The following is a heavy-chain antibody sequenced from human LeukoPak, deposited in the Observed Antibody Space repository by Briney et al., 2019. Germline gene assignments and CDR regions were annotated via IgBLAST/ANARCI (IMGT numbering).Heavy chain of an antibody. V-gene: IGHV3-20*04. CDR3: ARGSGSSWYFYFDY. CDR1: RFTVSSNY. D-gene: IGHD6-13*01. J-gene: IGHJ4*02. Sequence: GGSLRLSCAASRFTVSSNYMSWVRQAPGKGLEWVSGIKWDGGRTGYADSVKGRFTISRDNAKNSVYLQMNSLRAEDTALYYCARGSGSSWYFYFDYWGQGTLVTVSS. CDR2: IKWDGGRT.